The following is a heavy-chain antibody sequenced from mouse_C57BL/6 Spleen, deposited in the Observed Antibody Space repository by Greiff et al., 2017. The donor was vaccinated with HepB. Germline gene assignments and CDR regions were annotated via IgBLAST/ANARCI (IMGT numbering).Heavy chain of an antibody. Sequence: QVQLQQSGAELVRPGTSVKVSCKASGYAFTNYLIEWVKQRPGQGLEWIGVINPGSGGTNYNEKFKGKATLTADKSSSTAYMQLSSLTSEDSAVYFCAREGAYSQGFAYWGQGTLVTVSA. V-gene: IGHV1-54*01. J-gene: IGHJ3*01. CDR2: INPGSGGT. CDR3: AREGAYSQGFAY. D-gene: IGHD2-10*01. CDR1: GYAFTNYL.